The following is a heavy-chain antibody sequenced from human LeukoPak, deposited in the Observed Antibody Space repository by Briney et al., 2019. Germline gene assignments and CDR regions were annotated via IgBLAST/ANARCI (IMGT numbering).Heavy chain of an antibody. V-gene: IGHV1-2*02. CDR2: INPKSGGT. Sequence: GASVKVSCKASGYTLIEYYIYWVRQAPGQGLEWMGWINPKSGGTKYAQKFQGRVTMTTDTSISTAYMELSRLRSDDTAVYYCARDGLSSSWYNLNRYYYYYMDVWGKGTTVTISS. J-gene: IGHJ6*03. CDR1: GYTLIEYY. D-gene: IGHD6-13*01. CDR3: ARDGLSSSWYNLNRYYYYYMDV.